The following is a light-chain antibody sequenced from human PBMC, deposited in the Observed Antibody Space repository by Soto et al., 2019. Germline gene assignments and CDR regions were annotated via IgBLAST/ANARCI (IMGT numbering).Light chain of an antibody. CDR1: GRDIGAYNY. V-gene: IGLV2-14*01. J-gene: IGLJ1*01. CDR2: EVE. Sequence: ALTQPASVSGSPGQSITISCTGSGRDIGAYNYVSWYQQHPGKAPKLITYEVENRPSGVSNRFSASKSAFTASLTISGLQAEDEADYYCSSYTTSYFYVFGPGTKVTVL. CDR3: SSYTTSYFYV.